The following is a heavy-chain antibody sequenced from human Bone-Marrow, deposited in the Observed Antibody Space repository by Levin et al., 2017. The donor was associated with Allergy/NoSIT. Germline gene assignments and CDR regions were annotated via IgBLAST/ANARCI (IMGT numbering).Heavy chain of an antibody. Sequence: GGSLRLSCAASGFTFSSYEMHWVRQAPGKGLEWVSYISSNGGTIYYADSVKGRFTISRDNAKNSLYLQMNSLRAEDTAIYYCARDAEPSAMKPFDYWGQGTLVIVSS. CDR3: ARDAEPSAMKPFDY. CDR2: ISSNGGTI. CDR1: GFTFSSYE. J-gene: IGHJ4*02. V-gene: IGHV3-48*03. D-gene: IGHD1-14*01.